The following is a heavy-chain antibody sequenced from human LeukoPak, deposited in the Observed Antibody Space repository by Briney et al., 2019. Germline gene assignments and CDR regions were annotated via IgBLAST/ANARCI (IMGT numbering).Heavy chain of an antibody. D-gene: IGHD3-22*01. J-gene: IGHJ4*02. CDR1: GYSFTHYW. CDR2: IYPGDSDT. V-gene: IGHV5-51*01. CDR3: ARLPSTPMIVVGEGFLDY. Sequence: GESLKISCKGSGYSFTHYWIGWVRPLPGKGLEWMGIIYPGDSDTKYSPSVQGQVTISADKSISTAYLQWSSLKASDTAMYYCARLPSTPMIVVGEGFLDYWGQGTLVTVSS.